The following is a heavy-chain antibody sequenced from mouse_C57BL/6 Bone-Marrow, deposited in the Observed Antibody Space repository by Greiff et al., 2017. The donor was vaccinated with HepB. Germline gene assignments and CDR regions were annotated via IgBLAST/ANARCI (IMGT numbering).Heavy chain of an antibody. CDR1: GYTFTDYY. D-gene: IGHD2-4*01. Sequence: VQLQQSGPELVKPGASVKISCKASGYTFTDYYMNWVKQRPGQGLEWIGDIYPGSGSTNYNEKFKSKATLTVDTSSSTAYMQLSSLTSEDSAVYYCARRLYDYDFAYWGQGTLVTVSA. J-gene: IGHJ3*01. V-gene: IGHV1-55*01. CDR3: ARRLYDYDFAY. CDR2: IYPGSGST.